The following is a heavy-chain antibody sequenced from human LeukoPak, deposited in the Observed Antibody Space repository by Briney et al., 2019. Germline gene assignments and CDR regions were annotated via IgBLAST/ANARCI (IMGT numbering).Heavy chain of an antibody. D-gene: IGHD4-17*01. CDR1: GDSISSGDYY. Sequence: PSETLSLTCTVSGDSISSGDYYWSWIRQPPGKGLEWIGSIYYSGSTYYNPSLKSRVTISVDTSKNQFSLKLSSVTAADTAVYYCARRGVSNYGDYVRAAFDIWGQGTMVTVSS. V-gene: IGHV4-39*01. CDR3: ARRGVSNYGDYVRAAFDI. CDR2: IYYSGST. J-gene: IGHJ3*02.